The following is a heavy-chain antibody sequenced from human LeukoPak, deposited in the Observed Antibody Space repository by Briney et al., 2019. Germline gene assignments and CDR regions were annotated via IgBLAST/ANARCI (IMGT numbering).Heavy chain of an antibody. CDR3: AREISMFVNAFDL. J-gene: IGHJ3*01. D-gene: IGHD3-10*02. CDR1: GFSFSSSG. Sequence: GGSLRLSCAASGFSFSSSGMHWVRQAPGKGLEWVAVIWYVGSNEYYADSVKGRFTISRDNSKNTLHLQMNSLRDEDTSVYYCAREISMFVNAFDLWGQGTLVAVSS. CDR2: IWYVGSNE. V-gene: IGHV3-33*01.